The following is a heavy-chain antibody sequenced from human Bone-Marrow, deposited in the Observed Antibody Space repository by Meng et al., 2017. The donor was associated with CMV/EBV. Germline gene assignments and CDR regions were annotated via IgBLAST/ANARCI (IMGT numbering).Heavy chain of an antibody. CDR2: IYHSGST. V-gene: IGHV4-4*02. Sequence: SEPLSLPWAVSGGSISSSNWWSWVRQPPGKGLEWIGEIYHSGSTNYNPSLKIRVTISVDKSKNQFSLKLSSVTSADTAVYYCARVWGYGMDVWGQGTTVTVSS. CDR1: GGSISSSNW. J-gene: IGHJ6*02. CDR3: ARVWGYGMDV. D-gene: IGHD3-16*01.